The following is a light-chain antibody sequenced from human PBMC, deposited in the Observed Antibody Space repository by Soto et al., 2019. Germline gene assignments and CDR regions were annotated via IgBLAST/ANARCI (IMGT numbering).Light chain of an antibody. CDR3: QQYSSSPPLT. CDR1: QSVSSSY. Sequence: EIVLTQSPGTLSLSPGERATLSCRASQSVSSSYLAWYQQKPGQAPRLLIYGASSRATGIPDRFSGSGSGTDFTLTIRRLEPEDFAVYYCQQYSSSPPLTFGGGTKVEIK. CDR2: GAS. V-gene: IGKV3-20*01. J-gene: IGKJ4*01.